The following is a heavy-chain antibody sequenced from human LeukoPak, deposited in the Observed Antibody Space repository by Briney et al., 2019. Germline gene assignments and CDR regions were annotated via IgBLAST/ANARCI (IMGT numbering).Heavy chain of an antibody. J-gene: IGHJ4*02. Sequence: GASVKVSCKASGGTFSSYAISWVRQAPGQGLEWMGGIIPIFGTANYAQKFQGRVTITTDESTSTAYMELSSLRSEDTAVYYCAGDGDSGYDFQWGQGTLVTVSS. V-gene: IGHV1-69*05. D-gene: IGHD5-12*01. CDR2: IIPIFGTA. CDR1: GGTFSSYA. CDR3: AGDGDSGYDFQ.